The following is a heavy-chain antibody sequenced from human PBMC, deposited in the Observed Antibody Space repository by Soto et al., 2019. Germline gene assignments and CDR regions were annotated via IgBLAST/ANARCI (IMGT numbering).Heavy chain of an antibody. CDR2: IIPIFGTA. Sequence: GASVKVSCKASGGTFSSYAISWVRQAPGQGLEWMGGIIPIFGTANYAQKFQGRVTITADESTSTAYMELSSLRSEDTDVYYCASLQPGTFDIWGQGTMVTVSS. CDR1: GGTFSSYA. V-gene: IGHV1-69*13. D-gene: IGHD6-13*01. CDR3: ASLQPGTFDI. J-gene: IGHJ3*02.